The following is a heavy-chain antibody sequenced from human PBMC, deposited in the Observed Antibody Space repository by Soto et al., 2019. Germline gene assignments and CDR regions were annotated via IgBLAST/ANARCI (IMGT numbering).Heavy chain of an antibody. CDR3: ARGHSAGISDY. Sequence: SETLSLTCTVSGGSISIYYWSWIRQPPGKGLEWIGYIYYSGSTNYNPSLKSRVTISVDTSKNQFSLKLSSVTDADTAVYYCARGHSAGISDYWGQGTLVTVSS. CDR2: IYYSGST. J-gene: IGHJ4*02. CDR1: GGSISIYY. V-gene: IGHV4-59*01.